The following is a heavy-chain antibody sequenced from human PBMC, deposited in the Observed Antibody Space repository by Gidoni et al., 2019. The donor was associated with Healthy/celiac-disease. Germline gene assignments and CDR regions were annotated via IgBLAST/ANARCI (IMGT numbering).Heavy chain of an antibody. CDR3: AKDCSGGSCYLSDY. Sequence: EVQLLESGGGLVKPGGSLRLSCAASGFPFRSYAMSWVRQAPGKGLEWVSAISGSGGSTYYADSVKGRFTISRDNSKNTLYLQMNSLRAEDTAVYYCAKDCSGGSCYLSDYWGQGTLVTVSS. D-gene: IGHD2-15*01. CDR1: GFPFRSYA. J-gene: IGHJ4*02. V-gene: IGHV3-23*01. CDR2: ISGSGGST.